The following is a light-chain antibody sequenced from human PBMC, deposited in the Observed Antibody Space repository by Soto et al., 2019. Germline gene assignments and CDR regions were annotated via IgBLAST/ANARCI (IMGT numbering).Light chain of an antibody. CDR3: QQSYNSPQT. V-gene: IGKV1-39*01. J-gene: IGKJ1*01. CDR2: AAS. CDR1: QSISSY. Sequence: DIQMTQSPYSLSASVGDRVTITCRASQSISSYLNWYQQKPGKAPKLLIYAASSLQSGVPSRFSGSGSGTDFTLTISSLQPEDFATYSCQQSYNSPQTFGRGTKVDTK.